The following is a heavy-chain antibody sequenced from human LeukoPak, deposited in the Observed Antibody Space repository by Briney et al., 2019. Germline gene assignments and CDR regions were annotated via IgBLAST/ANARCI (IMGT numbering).Heavy chain of an antibody. V-gene: IGHV3-43*02. CDR1: GFTFDDYA. D-gene: IGHD3-10*01. J-gene: IGHJ4*02. Sequence: GGSLRLSCAASGFTFDDYAMHWVRQAPGKGLEWVSLISGDGGSTYYADSVKGRFTISRDNSKNSLYLQMNSLRTEDTALYYCAKDITMVRGVIAPFGYWGQETLVTVSS. CDR2: ISGDGGST. CDR3: AKDITMVRGVIAPFGY.